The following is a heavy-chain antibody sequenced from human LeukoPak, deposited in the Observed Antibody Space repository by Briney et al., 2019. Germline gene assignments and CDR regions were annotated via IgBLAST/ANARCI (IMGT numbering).Heavy chain of an antibody. CDR2: IYYSGST. D-gene: IGHD3-22*01. CDR1: GGSISSGDYY. V-gene: IGHV4-30-4*01. Sequence: SQTLSLTCTVSGGSISSGDYYWSWIRQPPGKGLEWIGYIYYSGSTYYNPSLKSRVTISVDTSKNQFSLKLSSVTAADTAVYYCARGLTYYYDSSGYVPPLHLDYWGQGTLVTVSS. J-gene: IGHJ4*02. CDR3: ARGLTYYYDSSGYVPPLHLDY.